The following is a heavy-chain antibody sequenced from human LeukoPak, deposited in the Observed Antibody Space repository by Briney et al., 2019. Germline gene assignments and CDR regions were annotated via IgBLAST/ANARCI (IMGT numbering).Heavy chain of an antibody. D-gene: IGHD3-10*01. CDR2: INHSGST. CDR3: ARGRPAYYGSGSYRRIWPYFDY. Sequence: SETLSLTCAVYGGSFSGYYWSWIRQPPGKGLEWIGEINHSGSTNYNPSLKSRVTISVDTSKSQFSLKLSSVTAADTAVYYCARGRPAYYGSGSYRRIWPYFDYWGQGTLVTVSS. CDR1: GGSFSGYY. J-gene: IGHJ4*02. V-gene: IGHV4-34*01.